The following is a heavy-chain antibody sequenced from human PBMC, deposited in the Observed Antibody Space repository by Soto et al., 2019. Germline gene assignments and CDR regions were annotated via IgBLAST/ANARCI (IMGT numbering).Heavy chain of an antibody. J-gene: IGHJ6*02. CDR2: IIPIFGTA. V-gene: IGHV1-69*13. CDR1: GGTFSSYA. D-gene: IGHD2-2*01. CDR3: ARVCSSTSCYPYYSMDV. Sequence: SVKVSCKASGGTFSSYAISWVRQAPGQGLEWMGGIIPIFGTANYAQKFQGRVTITADESTSTAYMELSSLRSEDTAVYYCARVCSSTSCYPYYSMDVWGQGTTVTVSS.